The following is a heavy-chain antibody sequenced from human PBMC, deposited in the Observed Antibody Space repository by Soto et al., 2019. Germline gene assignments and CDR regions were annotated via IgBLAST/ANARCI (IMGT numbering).Heavy chain of an antibody. V-gene: IGHV4-30-4*01. J-gene: IGHJ6*02. Sequence: PSETLSLTCTVSGGSISSGDYYWSWIRQPPGKGLEWIGYIYYSGSTYYNPSLKSRVTISVDTSKNQFSLKLSSVTAADTAVYYCARDTRETVTDSYQYYYYYGMDVWGQGTTVTV. D-gene: IGHD1-1*01. CDR2: IYYSGST. CDR3: ARDTRETVTDSYQYYYYYGMDV. CDR1: GGSISSGDYY.